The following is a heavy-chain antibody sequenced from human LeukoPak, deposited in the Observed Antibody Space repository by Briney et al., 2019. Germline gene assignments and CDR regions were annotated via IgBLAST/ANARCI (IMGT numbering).Heavy chain of an antibody. Sequence: GPSVKVSCKASGGTFSSYAISWVRQAPGQGLEWMGGIIPIFGTANYAQKFQGRVTITADKSTSTAYMELSSLRSEDTAVYYCVRVTHTELSTWFDPWGQGTLVTVSS. D-gene: IGHD5-18*01. CDR3: VRVTHTELSTWFDP. CDR2: IIPIFGTA. CDR1: GGTFSSYA. V-gene: IGHV1-69*06. J-gene: IGHJ5*02.